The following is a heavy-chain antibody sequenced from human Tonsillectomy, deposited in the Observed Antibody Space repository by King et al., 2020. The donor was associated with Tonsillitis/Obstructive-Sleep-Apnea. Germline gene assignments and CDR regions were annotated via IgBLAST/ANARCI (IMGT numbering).Heavy chain of an antibody. CDR1: GFTFGNYV. CDR2: ISGSGSST. V-gene: IGHV3-23*04. CDR3: AKAFSLGYYYYYLDI. Sequence: VQLVESGGGFVQPGGSLRLSCASSGFTFGNYVINWVRQAPGKGLDWVSAISGSGSSTYYADSVKGRFTISRDNSKNTLYLQMNSLRAEDTAVYYCAKAFSLGYYYYYLDIWGTGTTVTVSS. D-gene: IGHD2/OR15-2a*01. J-gene: IGHJ6*03.